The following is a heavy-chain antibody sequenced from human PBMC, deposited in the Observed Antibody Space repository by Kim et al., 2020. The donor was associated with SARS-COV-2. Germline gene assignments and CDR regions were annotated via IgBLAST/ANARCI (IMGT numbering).Heavy chain of an antibody. V-gene: IGHV3-9*01. CDR2: ISWNSGSI. D-gene: IGHD6-6*01. J-gene: IGHJ6*02. CDR3: AKDIRSSSPYYYYGMDV. CDR1: GFTFDDYA. Sequence: GGSLRLSCAASGFTFDDYAMHWVRQAPGKGLEWVSGISWNSGSIGYADSVKGRFTISRDNAKNSLYLQMNSLRAEDTALYYCAKDIRSSSPYYYYGMDVWGQGTTVTVSS.